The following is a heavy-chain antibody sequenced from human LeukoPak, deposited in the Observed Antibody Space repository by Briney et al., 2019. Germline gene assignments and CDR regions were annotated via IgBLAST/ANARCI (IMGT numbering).Heavy chain of an antibody. CDR2: IITSAGST. CDR3: AREDSYSAMDV. V-gene: IGHV1-46*01. J-gene: IGHJ6*02. Sequence: GASVKVSCTASGYTFTSYYMHWVRQAPGQGLEWMGLIITSAGSTTYAQNFQGRVTLTRDTSTSTVYMEMSSLRSEDTAVYYCAREDSYSAMDVWGQGTTVTVSS. CDR1: GYTFTSYY.